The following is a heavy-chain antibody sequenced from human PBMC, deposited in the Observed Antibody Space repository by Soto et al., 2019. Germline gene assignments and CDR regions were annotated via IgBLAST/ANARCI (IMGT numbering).Heavy chain of an antibody. Sequence: ASVKVSCKASGYTFTSYGISWVRQAPGQGLEWMGWISAYNGNTNYAQKLQGRVTMTTDTSTSTAYMELRSLRSDDTAVYYCARDHEPIAYCSSTSCLRPLLYGMDVWGQGTTVTVSS. D-gene: IGHD2-2*01. CDR3: ARDHEPIAYCSSTSCLRPLLYGMDV. CDR2: ISAYNGNT. J-gene: IGHJ6*02. V-gene: IGHV1-18*01. CDR1: GYTFTSYG.